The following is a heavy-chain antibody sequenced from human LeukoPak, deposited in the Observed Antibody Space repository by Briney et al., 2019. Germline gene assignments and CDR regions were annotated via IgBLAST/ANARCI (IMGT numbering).Heavy chain of an antibody. Sequence: GGSLRLSCAASGFTFSSYGMHWVRQAPGKGLEWVAVISYDGSNKYYADSVKGRFTISRDNSKNTLYLQMNSLRAEDTAVYYCARTNYYDSSGYYGGFFDYWGQGTLVTVSS. V-gene: IGHV3-30*03. D-gene: IGHD3-22*01. J-gene: IGHJ4*02. CDR2: ISYDGSNK. CDR1: GFTFSSYG. CDR3: ARTNYYDSSGYYGGFFDY.